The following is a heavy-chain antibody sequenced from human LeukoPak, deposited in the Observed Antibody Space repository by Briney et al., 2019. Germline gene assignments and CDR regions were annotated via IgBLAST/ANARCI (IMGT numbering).Heavy chain of an antibody. CDR3: ARVGYSSSIDY. CDR1: GGSISSSNYY. CDR2: IYYSART. V-gene: IGHV4-39*07. J-gene: IGHJ4*02. D-gene: IGHD6-6*01. Sequence: SSETLSLTCTVSGGSISSSNYYWGWIRQPPGKGLECIGSIYYSARTYYNPSLKSRVTISVDTSKNQFSLKLSSVTAADTAVYYCARVGYSSSIDYWGQGTLVSVSS.